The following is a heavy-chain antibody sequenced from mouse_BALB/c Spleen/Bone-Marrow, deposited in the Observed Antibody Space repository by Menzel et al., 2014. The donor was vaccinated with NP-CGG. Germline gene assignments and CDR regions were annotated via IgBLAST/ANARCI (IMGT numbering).Heavy chain of an antibody. Sequence: EVQLQQSGAELVRPGALVKLSCKASGFNIKDYYMHWVKQRPEQGLEWIGWIDPENGNTIYDPKFQGKASITADTSSNTAYLQLSSLTSEDTAVYYCTRTYSLDYWGQGTTLTVSS. V-gene: IGHV14-1*02. CDR1: GFNIKDYY. J-gene: IGHJ2*01. CDR2: IDPENGNT. CDR3: TRTYSLDY.